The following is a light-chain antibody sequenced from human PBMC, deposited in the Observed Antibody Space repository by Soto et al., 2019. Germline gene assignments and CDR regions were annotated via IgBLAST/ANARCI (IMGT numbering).Light chain of an antibody. J-gene: IGKJ5*01. Sequence: EVVLTQSPAFLSLSPGARASRPCRASQTISSNYLAWYQQKPGQAPRLLIYGASGRATGIPDRFSGSGSGTDFTLTISRLEPEDFAVYYCQQYTSSLITFGQGTRLEI. V-gene: IGKV3-20*01. CDR2: GAS. CDR1: QTISSNY. CDR3: QQYTSSLIT.